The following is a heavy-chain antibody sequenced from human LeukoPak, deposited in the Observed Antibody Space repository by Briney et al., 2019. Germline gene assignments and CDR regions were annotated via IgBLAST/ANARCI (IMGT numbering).Heavy chain of an antibody. V-gene: IGHV4-4*02. CDR2: FYHSGST. D-gene: IGHD3-22*01. CDR3: AGQGSHYYDSSGYPVLFDY. Sequence: KTSETLSLTCAVSGGPISSTNWWSWVRQPPGKGLEWIGEFYHSGSTNYNPSLRSRITISVVKSKDQFSLKLSSVTAADTAVYYCAGQGSHYYDSSGYPVLFDYWGQGTLVTVSS. J-gene: IGHJ4*02. CDR1: GGPISSTNW.